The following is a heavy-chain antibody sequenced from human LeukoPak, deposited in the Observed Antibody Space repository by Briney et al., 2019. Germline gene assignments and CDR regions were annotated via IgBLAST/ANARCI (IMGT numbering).Heavy chain of an antibody. J-gene: IGHJ6*02. Sequence: ASVKVSCKASGYTFTSYGISWVRQAPGQGLEWMGWISAYNGNTNYAQKLQGRVTMTTDTSTSTAYMELRSLRSDDTAVYYCARDPLSYCSSTSCLGYYYGMDVWGQGTTVTVSS. V-gene: IGHV1-18*01. CDR1: GYTFTSYG. D-gene: IGHD2-2*01. CDR2: ISAYNGNT. CDR3: ARDPLSYCSSTSCLGYYYGMDV.